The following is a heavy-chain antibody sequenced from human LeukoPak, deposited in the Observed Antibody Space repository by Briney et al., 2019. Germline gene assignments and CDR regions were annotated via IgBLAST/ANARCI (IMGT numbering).Heavy chain of an antibody. Sequence: SETLSLTCAVSGGSVSSSRWWSWVRQPPGKGLEWIGYIYFSGSTYYNPSLKSRVTISIDTSKNQFSLKLSSVTAADTAVYYCVRDAIQLTQYTFDIWGQGTMVTVSS. CDR2: IYFSGST. CDR3: VRDAIQLTQYTFDI. D-gene: IGHD2-2*01. V-gene: IGHV4-30-4*01. CDR1: GGSVSSSRW. J-gene: IGHJ3*02.